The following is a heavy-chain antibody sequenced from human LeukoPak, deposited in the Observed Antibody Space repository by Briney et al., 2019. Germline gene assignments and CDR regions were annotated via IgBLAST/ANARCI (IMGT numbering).Heavy chain of an antibody. J-gene: IGHJ6*02. CDR1: GFTFSSYS. V-gene: IGHV3-23*01. CDR2: ICGSGGSS. D-gene: IGHD3-9*01. CDR3: AKDQPDILTGYSDYGMDV. Sequence: GGSLRLSCAASGFTFSSYSMSWVRQAPGKGLEWVSAICGSGGSSYYADSVKGRFAISRDNSKNTLYLQMNSLRAEDTAVYYCAKDQPDILTGYSDYGMDVWGQGTTVTVSS.